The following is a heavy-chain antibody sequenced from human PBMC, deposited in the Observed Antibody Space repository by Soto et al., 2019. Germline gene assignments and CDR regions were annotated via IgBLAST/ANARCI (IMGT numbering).Heavy chain of an antibody. Sequence: ASVKVSCKASGYTFRSYYMHWVRQAPGQGLEWMGIINPRGGSTSYAQKFQGRVTMTRDTSTNTVYMELSSLRSEDTTVYYCARDISEAYYGGDCYSFDYWGQGTLVTVSS. D-gene: IGHD2-21*02. CDR2: INPRGGST. J-gene: IGHJ4*02. CDR3: ARDISEAYYGGDCYSFDY. V-gene: IGHV1-46*01. CDR1: GYTFRSYY.